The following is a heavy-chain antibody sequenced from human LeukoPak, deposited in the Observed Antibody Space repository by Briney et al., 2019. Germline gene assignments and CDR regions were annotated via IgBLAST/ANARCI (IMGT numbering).Heavy chain of an antibody. CDR2: ISGDGGST. D-gene: IGHD5-24*01. CDR3: AKAFVEIRGTWVRYFDY. CDR1: GFTYDDYA. V-gene: IGHV3-43*02. J-gene: IGHJ4*02. Sequence: GGSLRLSCAASGFTYDDYAMHWVRQAPGKGLEWVSLISGDGGSTYYADSVKGRFTISRDNSKNSLYLQMNSLRTEDTASYYCAKAFVEIRGTWVRYFDYWGQGTLVTVSS.